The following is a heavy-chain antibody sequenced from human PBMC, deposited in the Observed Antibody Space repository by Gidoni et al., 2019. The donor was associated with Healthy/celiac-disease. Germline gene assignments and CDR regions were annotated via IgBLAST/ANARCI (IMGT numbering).Heavy chain of an antibody. V-gene: IGHV3-23*01. Sequence: EVQLLESGGGLVQPGGSLRLSCAASGFTFSSYAMSWVRQAPGKGLEWVSAISGSGGSTYYADSVKGRFTISRDNSKNTLYLHMNSLRAEDTAVYYCAKDLGRDYDFWSGYGSGYYYYGMDVWGQGTTVTVSS. J-gene: IGHJ6*02. D-gene: IGHD3-3*01. CDR2: ISGSGGST. CDR3: AKDLGRDYDFWSGYGSGYYYYGMDV. CDR1: GFTFSSYA.